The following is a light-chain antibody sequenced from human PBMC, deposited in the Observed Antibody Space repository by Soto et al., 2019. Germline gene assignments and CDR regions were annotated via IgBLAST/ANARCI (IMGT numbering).Light chain of an antibody. V-gene: IGLV1-51*01. CDR3: GTWDSSLSAYA. CDR2: DNN. J-gene: IGLJ1*01. CDR1: SSNIGNNY. Sequence: QSVLTQPPSVSAAPGQKVTISCSGSSSNIGNNYVSWYQQLPGTAPKLLIYDNNKRPSGIPDRFSDSKSGTSATLAITGLQTGDEADYYCGTWDSSLSAYAFGTGTKVTV.